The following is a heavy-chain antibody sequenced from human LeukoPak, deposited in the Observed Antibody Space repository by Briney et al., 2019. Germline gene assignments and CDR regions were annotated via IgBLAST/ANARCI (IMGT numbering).Heavy chain of an antibody. V-gene: IGHV4-38-2*01. CDR3: ARRGDY. CDR2: IYYTGTT. D-gene: IGHD3-10*01. J-gene: IGHJ4*02. CDR1: GYSISSGYY. Sequence: SETLSLTCGVSGYSISSGYYWGWIRQPPGKGLEWIGAIYYTGTTYYNPSLKSRVTISADTSKNQFSLKLTSVTAADTAVYYCARRGDYWGQGILVTVSS.